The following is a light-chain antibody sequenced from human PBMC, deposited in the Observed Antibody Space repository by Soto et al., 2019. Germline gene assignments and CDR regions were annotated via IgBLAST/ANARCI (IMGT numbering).Light chain of an antibody. CDR3: QQSYSNPTWT. Sequence: DIQMTQSPSSLSASVGDEVTITCRASQTIMTYLNWYQLKPGKPPRLLIYAASSLQSGVPSRFSGSGFGAEFTLTVSSLQPEDFATYYCQQSYSNPTWTFGQGTKVDIK. J-gene: IGKJ1*01. CDR1: QTIMTY. V-gene: IGKV1-39*01. CDR2: AAS.